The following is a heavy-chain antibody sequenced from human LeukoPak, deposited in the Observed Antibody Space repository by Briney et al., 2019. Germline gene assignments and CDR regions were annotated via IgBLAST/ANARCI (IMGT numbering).Heavy chain of an antibody. CDR1: GFTFSSYS. V-gene: IGHV3-21*01. D-gene: IGHD3-22*01. Sequence: GGSLRLSCAASGFTFSSYSMNWVRQAPGKGLEWVSSISSSSSYIYYADSVKGRFTISRDNAKNSLYLQMNSLRAEDTAVYYCASHYYDSSGYLEFDYWGQGTLVTVSS. CDR2: ISSSSSYI. J-gene: IGHJ4*02. CDR3: ASHYYDSSGYLEFDY.